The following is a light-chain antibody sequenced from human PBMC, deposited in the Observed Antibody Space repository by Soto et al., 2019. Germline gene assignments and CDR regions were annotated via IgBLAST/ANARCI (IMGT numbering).Light chain of an antibody. CDR3: EQYNNWPLT. Sequence: ELVMTQSPATLSVSPGERATLSCRASQSVSSNLAWHQQKPGQAPTLLIYGASTRATGIPARFSGSGSGTEFTLNLSSLQSEDFAGYYCEQYNNWPLTFGGGTKVDIK. J-gene: IGKJ4*01. CDR2: GAS. CDR1: QSVSSN. V-gene: IGKV3-15*01.